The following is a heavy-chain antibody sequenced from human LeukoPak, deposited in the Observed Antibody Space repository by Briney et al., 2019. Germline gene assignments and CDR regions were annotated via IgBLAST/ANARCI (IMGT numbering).Heavy chain of an antibody. V-gene: IGHV4-34*01. J-gene: IGHJ6*03. CDR2: INHSGST. D-gene: IGHD2-8*01. CDR1: GGSFSGYY. CDR3: ARGSELMVYALYYYYYMDV. Sequence: SETLCLTCAVYGGSFSGYYWSWIRQPPGKGLEWIGEINHSGSTNYNPSLKSRVTISVDTSKNQFSLKLSSVTAADTAVYYCARGSELMVYALYYYYYMDVWGKGTTVTVSS.